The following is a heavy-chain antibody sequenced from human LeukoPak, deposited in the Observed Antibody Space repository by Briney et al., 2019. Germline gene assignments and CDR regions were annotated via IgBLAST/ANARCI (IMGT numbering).Heavy chain of an antibody. CDR3: ARHPNSNWDY. Sequence: GGSLRLSCAASGFTFRNYWMSWVRQVPGKGLEWVVNINEGGNDKNYVDSVKGRFTASRDNAQNSLYLQMNSLRVEDTAVYYCARHPNSNWDYWGQGTLVTVPS. V-gene: IGHV3-7*03. J-gene: IGHJ4*02. D-gene: IGHD6-13*01. CDR1: GFTFRNYW. CDR2: INEGGNDK.